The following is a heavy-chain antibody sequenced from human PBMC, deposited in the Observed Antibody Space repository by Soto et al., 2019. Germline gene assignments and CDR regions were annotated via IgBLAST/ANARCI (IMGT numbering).Heavy chain of an antibody. J-gene: IGHJ5*02. V-gene: IGHV1-69*06. CDR3: ARDRTDSGYYTNWLDP. D-gene: IGHD3-22*01. Sequence: SVKVSCKASGGTFGSDAITWVRQAPGQGLEWVGRIIPIFGTTNYAQNLQGRVTISADKSTPTSYMELHSLTSDDTALYYCARDRTDSGYYTNWLDPWGQGTQVTVSS. CDR1: GGTFGSDA. CDR2: IIPIFGTT.